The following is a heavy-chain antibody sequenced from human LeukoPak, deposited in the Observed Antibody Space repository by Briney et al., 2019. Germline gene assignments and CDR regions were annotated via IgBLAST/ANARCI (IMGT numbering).Heavy chain of an antibody. CDR1: GFTFSSYW. J-gene: IGHJ4*02. CDR2: ISYDGSNK. D-gene: IGHD6-19*01. V-gene: IGHV3-30*18. Sequence: PGGSLRLSCAASGFTFSSYWMSWVRQAPGKGLEWVAVISYDGSNKYYADSVKGRFTISRDNSKNTLYLQMNSLRAEDTAVYYCAKVLFSIAVAGPLDYWGQGTLVTVSS. CDR3: AKVLFSIAVAGPLDY.